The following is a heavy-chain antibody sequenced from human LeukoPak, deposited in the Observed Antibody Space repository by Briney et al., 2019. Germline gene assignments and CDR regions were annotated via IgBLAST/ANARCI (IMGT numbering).Heavy chain of an antibody. D-gene: IGHD2-8*01. Sequence: PGRSLRLSCAASGFTFSSYAMRWVRQAPGKGLEWVAVISYDGSNKYYADSVKGRFTISRDNSKNTLYLQMNSLRAEDTAVYYCARDNGTRAFDIWGQGTMVTVSS. J-gene: IGHJ3*02. CDR3: ARDNGTRAFDI. CDR1: GFTFSSYA. CDR2: ISYDGSNK. V-gene: IGHV3-30-3*01.